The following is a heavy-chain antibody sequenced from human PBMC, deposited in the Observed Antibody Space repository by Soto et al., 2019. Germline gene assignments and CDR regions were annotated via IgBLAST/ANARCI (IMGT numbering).Heavy chain of an antibody. Sequence: SETLSLTCTVSGGSISSGDYYWSWIRQPPGKGLEWIGYIYYSGSTYYNPSLKSRVTISVDTSKNQFSLKLSSVTAADTAVYYCARVDPEMATIAAGAFDIWGQGTMVTVSS. V-gene: IGHV4-30-4*01. D-gene: IGHD5-12*01. CDR2: IYYSGST. J-gene: IGHJ3*02. CDR3: ARVDPEMATIAAGAFDI. CDR1: GGSISSGDYY.